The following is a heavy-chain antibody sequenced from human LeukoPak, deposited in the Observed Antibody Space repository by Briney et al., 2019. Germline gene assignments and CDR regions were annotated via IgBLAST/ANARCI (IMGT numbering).Heavy chain of an antibody. D-gene: IGHD6-13*01. CDR2: IYYSGST. J-gene: IGHJ5*02. CDR1: GGSISSYC. V-gene: IGHV4-59*01. Sequence: SETLSLTCTVSGGSISSYCWSWIRQPPGKGLEWIGYIYYSGSTNYNPSLKSRVTISVDTSKNQFSLKLSSVTAADTAVYYCARATPGYSSSWYGIANWFDPWGQGTLVTVSS. CDR3: ARATPGYSSSWYGIANWFDP.